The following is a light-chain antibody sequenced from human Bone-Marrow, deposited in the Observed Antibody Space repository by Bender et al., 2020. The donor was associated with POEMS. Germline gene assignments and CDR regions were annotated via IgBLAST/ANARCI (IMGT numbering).Light chain of an antibody. V-gene: IGLV2-14*03. J-gene: IGLJ1*01. CDR1: SSDVGAYDY. CDR3: SSSTSSSTYV. CDR2: AVS. Sequence: QSALTQPASVSGSPGQSITISCTGTSSDVGAYDYVSWFQHHPGKAPKLMIYAVSNRPSGVSNRFSASKSGNTASLTISGLQADDEADYYCSSSTSSSTYVFGTGTKVTVL.